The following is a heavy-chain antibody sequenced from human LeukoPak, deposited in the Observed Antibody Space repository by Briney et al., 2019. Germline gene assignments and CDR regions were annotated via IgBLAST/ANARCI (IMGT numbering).Heavy chain of an antibody. D-gene: IGHD3-22*01. J-gene: IGHJ6*02. CDR2: ISYDGSNK. V-gene: IGHV3-30-3*01. Sequence: PGGSLRLSCAASGLTFSSYAMPWVRQAPGKGLEWVAVISYDGSNKYYADSVKGRFTISRDNSKNTLYLQMNSLRAEDTAVYYCARGMIVVVTPYYYYGMDVWGQGTTVTVSS. CDR3: ARGMIVVVTPYYYYGMDV. CDR1: GLTFSSYA.